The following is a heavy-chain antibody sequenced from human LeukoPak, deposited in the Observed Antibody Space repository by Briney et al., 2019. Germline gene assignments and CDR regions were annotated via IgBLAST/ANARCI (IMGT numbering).Heavy chain of an antibody. Sequence: SETLSLTCTVSGGSISSYYWSWIRQPPGKGLEWIGYIYYSGSTNYNPSLKSRVTISVDTSKNQFSLKLSSVTAADTAVYYCARGGSNWFDPWGQGTLVTVSS. CDR3: ARGGSNWFDP. CDR1: GGSISSYY. CDR2: IYYSGST. V-gene: IGHV4-59*01. J-gene: IGHJ5*02. D-gene: IGHD3-16*01.